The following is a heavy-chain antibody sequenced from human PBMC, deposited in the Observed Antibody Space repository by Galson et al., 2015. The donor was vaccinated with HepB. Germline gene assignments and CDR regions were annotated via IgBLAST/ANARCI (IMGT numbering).Heavy chain of an antibody. V-gene: IGHV1-18*04. Sequence: SVKVSCKASGYTFSNYGISWVRQAPGQGLEWMGWISVYNGNTNYAQKFQGRVTMTTDTSTSTAYMELRSLRSDDTAMYYCARDQAVVVAMTDYWGQGTLVTVSS. CDR1: GYTFSNYG. J-gene: IGHJ4*02. CDR2: ISVYNGNT. D-gene: IGHD2-21*01. CDR3: ARDQAVVVAMTDY.